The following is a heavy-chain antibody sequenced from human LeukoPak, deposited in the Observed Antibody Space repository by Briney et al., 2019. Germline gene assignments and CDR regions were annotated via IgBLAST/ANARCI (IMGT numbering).Heavy chain of an antibody. D-gene: IGHD2-15*01. CDR2: IYYSGST. CDR1: GGSISSSSYY. CDR3: ARHPSGYCSGGSCLSPD. V-gene: IGHV4-39*01. Sequence: SETLSLTCTVSGGSISSSSYYWGWIRQPPGKGLEWFGNIYYSGSTYYNASLKSRVAISLDTSKNQFSLKLSSVTAADTAVYYCARHPSGYCSGGSCLSPDWGQGTLVTVSS. J-gene: IGHJ1*01.